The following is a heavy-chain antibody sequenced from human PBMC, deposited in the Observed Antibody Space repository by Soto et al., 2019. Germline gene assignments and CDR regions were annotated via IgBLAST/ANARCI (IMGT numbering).Heavy chain of an antibody. CDR1: GFTFSSSA. D-gene: IGHD2-8*02. J-gene: IGHJ4*02. V-gene: IGHV3-23*01. CDR2: ISSSAART. CDR3: AKTLGLVDPFDY. Sequence: GGSLRLSCAASGFTFSSSAMSLVRQAPGKGLGWVSSISSSAARTYYPDSVRGRFTISRDNSKNTLSLQMNSLRAEDTAVYYCAKTLGLVDPFDYWGQGTLVTVSS.